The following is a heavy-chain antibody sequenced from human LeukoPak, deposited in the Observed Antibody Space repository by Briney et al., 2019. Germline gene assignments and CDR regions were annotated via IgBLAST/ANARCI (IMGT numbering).Heavy chain of an antibody. CDR2: IASDGSST. CDR1: GFTFSSYW. CDR3: ATRPLGGYYYVDY. V-gene: IGHV3-74*01. Sequence: GGSLRLSCAASGFTFSSYWMNWVRQAPGKGLVWVSRIASDGSSTTYADSVKGRFSISRDNAKNTLYLQMNSLRVEDTAVYYCATRPLGGYYYVDYWGQGTLVTVSS. D-gene: IGHD3-22*01. J-gene: IGHJ4*02.